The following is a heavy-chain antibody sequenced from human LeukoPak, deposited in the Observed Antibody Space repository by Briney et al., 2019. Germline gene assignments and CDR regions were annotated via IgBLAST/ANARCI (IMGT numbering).Heavy chain of an antibody. D-gene: IGHD4-17*01. CDR2: IIPIFGIA. V-gene: IGHV1-69*04. Sequence: SVKVSCKASGGTFSSYAISWVRQAPVQGLEWMGRIIPIFGIANYAQKFQGRVTITADKSTSTAYMELSSLRSEDTAVYYCAGDLAYGDYSDRANDYYYYGMDVWGQGTTVTVSS. CDR1: GGTFSSYA. J-gene: IGHJ6*02. CDR3: AGDLAYGDYSDRANDYYYYGMDV.